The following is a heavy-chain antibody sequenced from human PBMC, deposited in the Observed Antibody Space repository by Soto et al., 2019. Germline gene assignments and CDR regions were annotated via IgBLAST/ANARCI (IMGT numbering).Heavy chain of an antibody. J-gene: IGHJ1*01. CDR2: INAGNGNT. CDR3: ARGQWHNQAFQH. CDR1: GYTFTSYA. D-gene: IGHD6-19*01. V-gene: IGHV1-3*01. Sequence: ASVKVSCKASGYTFTSYAIHWVRQAPGQRLEWMGWINAGNGNTKYSQKFQGRVTITRDTSASTAYMELSSLRSEDTAVYYCARGQWHNQAFQHWGQGTLVTVSS.